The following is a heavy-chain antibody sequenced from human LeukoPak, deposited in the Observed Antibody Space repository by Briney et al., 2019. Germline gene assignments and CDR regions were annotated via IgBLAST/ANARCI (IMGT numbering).Heavy chain of an antibody. V-gene: IGHV3-9*03. D-gene: IGHD1-26*01. CDR2: ISWNSGSI. J-gene: IGHJ4*02. CDR3: AKDAKGGSYFYYFDY. Sequence: GGSLRLSCAASGFTFDDYAMHWVRQAPGKGLEWVSGISWNSGSIGYVDSVKGRFTISRDNAKNSLFLQMNSLRAEDMALYYCAKDAKGGSYFYYFDYWGQGTLVTVSS. CDR1: GFTFDDYA.